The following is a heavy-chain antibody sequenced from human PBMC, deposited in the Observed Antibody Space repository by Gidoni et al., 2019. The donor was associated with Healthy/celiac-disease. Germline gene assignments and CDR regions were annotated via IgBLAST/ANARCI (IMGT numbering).Heavy chain of an antibody. CDR3: ARGVSSSWYSTGWYFDL. J-gene: IGHJ2*01. V-gene: IGHV4-34*01. CDR2: INHCGST. Sequence: QVQLQQWGAGLLKPSETLSLTCSVDVGSFSGYYWSWIRQPPGRGLECIGEINHCGSTNYNPSLKSRVTMSVDTSKNKFSLKLSSVPAADTAVYYCARGVSSSWYSTGWYFDLWGRGTLVTVSS. D-gene: IGHD6-13*01. CDR1: VGSFSGYY.